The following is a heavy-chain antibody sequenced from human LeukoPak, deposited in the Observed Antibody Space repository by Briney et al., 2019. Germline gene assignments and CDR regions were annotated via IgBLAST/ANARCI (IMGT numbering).Heavy chain of an antibody. V-gene: IGHV3-7*01. CDR1: GFTFSSYW. D-gene: IGHD5-18*01. CDR2: IKQDGSEK. CDR3: ARERDTAMVTDAFDI. J-gene: IGHJ3*02. Sequence: GGSLRLSCAASGFTFSSYWMSWVRQAPGKGLEWVANIKQDGSEKYYVDSVKGRFTISRDNAKNSLYLQMNSLRAEDTAVYYCARERDTAMVTDAFDIWGQGTMVTVSS.